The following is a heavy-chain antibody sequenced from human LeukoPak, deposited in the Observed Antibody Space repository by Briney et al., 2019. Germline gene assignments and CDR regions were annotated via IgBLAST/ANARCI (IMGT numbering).Heavy chain of an antibody. V-gene: IGHV3-21*01. J-gene: IGHJ4*02. Sequence: PGGSLRLSCAASGFTFSSYSMNWVRQAPGKGLEWVSSISSSSSYIYYADSVKGRFTISRDNAKNSLYLQMNSLRAEDTAVYYCASSSPPSSGWYRGGYFDYWGQGTLVTVSS. D-gene: IGHD6-19*01. CDR3: ASSSPPSSGWYRGGYFDY. CDR2: ISSSSSYI. CDR1: GFTFSSYS.